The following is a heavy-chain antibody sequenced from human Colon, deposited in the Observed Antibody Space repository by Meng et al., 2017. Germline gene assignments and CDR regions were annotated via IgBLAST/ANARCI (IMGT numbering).Heavy chain of an antibody. CDR1: GFTFSNAW. Sequence: VQVVESGGALVKPGESLRLSCAASGFTFSNAWVSWVRQAPGKGLEWVGRIKSKADGGTADYAAPVNGRFSISRDDSKNTLYLQMNSLKTEDTAVYYCGGNNYGYDYWGQGTLVTVSS. CDR3: GGNNYGYDY. J-gene: IGHJ4*02. CDR2: IKSKADGGTA. V-gene: IGHV3-15*02. D-gene: IGHD5-18*01.